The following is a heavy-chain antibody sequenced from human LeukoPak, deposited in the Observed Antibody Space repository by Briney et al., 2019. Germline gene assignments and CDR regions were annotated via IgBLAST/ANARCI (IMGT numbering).Heavy chain of an antibody. D-gene: IGHD6-13*01. CDR3: ARMAAAGYFDY. J-gene: IGHJ4*02. Sequence: PSETLSLTCAVYGGSFSGYYWSWVRQAPGKGLEWVSYISYSSRNKYYPDSVKGRFTISRDNAKNSLYLQMNSLRADDTAVYYCARMAAAGYFDYWGQETLVTVSS. CDR2: ISYSSRNK. V-gene: IGHV3-48*01. CDR1: GGSFSGYY.